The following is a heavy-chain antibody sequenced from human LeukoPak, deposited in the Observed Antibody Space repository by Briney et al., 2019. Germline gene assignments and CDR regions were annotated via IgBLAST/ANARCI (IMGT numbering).Heavy chain of an antibody. D-gene: IGHD4-17*01. Sequence: SVKVSCKASGGTFSSYAISWVRQAPGQGLEWMGRIIPILGIANYAQKFQGRVTITADKSTSTAYMELSSLRSEDTAVYYCARGGTDYGDYVFDYWGQGTLVTVSS. CDR2: IIPILGIA. CDR1: GGTFSSYA. CDR3: ARGGTDYGDYVFDY. J-gene: IGHJ4*02. V-gene: IGHV1-69*04.